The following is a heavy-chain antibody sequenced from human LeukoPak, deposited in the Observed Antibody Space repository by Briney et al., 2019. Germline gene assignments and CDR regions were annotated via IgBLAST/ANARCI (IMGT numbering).Heavy chain of an antibody. D-gene: IGHD2-8*01. Sequence: SVKVSCKASGGTFSSYAISWVRQAPGQGLEWMGGIIPIFGTANYAQKFQGRVTITTDESTSTVYMELSSLRSEDTAVYYCARGRSMVYAFNWFDPWGQGTLVTVSS. CDR2: IIPIFGTA. V-gene: IGHV1-69*05. J-gene: IGHJ5*02. CDR3: ARGRSMVYAFNWFDP. CDR1: GGTFSSYA.